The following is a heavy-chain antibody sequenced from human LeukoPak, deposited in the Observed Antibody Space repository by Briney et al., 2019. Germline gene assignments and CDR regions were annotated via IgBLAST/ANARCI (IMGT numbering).Heavy chain of an antibody. D-gene: IGHD4-11*01. CDR2: IYYSGST. CDR1: GGSISSSDYY. CDR3: ARVPWRLQYFDY. V-gene: IGHV4-30-4*08. J-gene: IGHJ4*02. Sequence: SGTLSLTCTVTGGSISSSDYYWSWIRQPPGKGLEWMGYIYYSGSTYYNPSLKSRVTISVDTSKNQFSLKLSSVTAADTAVYYCARVPWRLQYFDYWGQGTLVTVSS.